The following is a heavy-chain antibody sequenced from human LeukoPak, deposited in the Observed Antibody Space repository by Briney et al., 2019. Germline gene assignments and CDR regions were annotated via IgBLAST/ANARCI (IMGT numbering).Heavy chain of an antibody. CDR2: ISSSSSYI. CDR3: ARESYSNYGTFDY. Sequence: PGGSLRLSCVVSGFTFNRCWMNWVRQAPGKGLEWVSSISSSSSYIYYADSVKGRFTISRDNAKNSLYLQMNSLRAEDTAVYYCARESYSNYGTFDYWGQGTLVTVSS. CDR1: GFTFNRCW. J-gene: IGHJ4*02. D-gene: IGHD4-11*01. V-gene: IGHV3-21*01.